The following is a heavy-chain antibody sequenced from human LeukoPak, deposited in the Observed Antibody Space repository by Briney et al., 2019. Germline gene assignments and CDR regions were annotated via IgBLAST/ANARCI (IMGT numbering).Heavy chain of an antibody. CDR1: GYSFTTYW. D-gene: IGHD3-10*01. CDR3: ARLYYGSGIYYGYFDY. J-gene: IGHJ4*02. Sequence: GESLQISCKGSGYSFTTYWIGWVRPMPGKGLEWMGIIYPGDSDTRYSPSFQGQVTISADKSINTAYLQWSSLKASDTAMYYCARLYYGSGIYYGYFDYWGQGTLVTVSS. CDR2: IYPGDSDT. V-gene: IGHV5-51*01.